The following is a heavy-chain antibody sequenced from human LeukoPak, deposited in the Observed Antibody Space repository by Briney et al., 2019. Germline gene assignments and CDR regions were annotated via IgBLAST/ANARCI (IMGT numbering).Heavy chain of an antibody. CDR3: AKENDFWSGPEG. J-gene: IGHJ4*02. CDR1: GLIFSNYG. Sequence: GGSLRLSCVTSGLIFSNYGMHWVRQAPGKGLEWLTFIQFDGSNKLYADSVKGRFTVSRDTSKNTVYLQMTSLRVEDTAVYYCAKENDFWSGPEGWGQGTLVTVSS. V-gene: IGHV3-30*02. D-gene: IGHD3-3*01. CDR2: IQFDGSNK.